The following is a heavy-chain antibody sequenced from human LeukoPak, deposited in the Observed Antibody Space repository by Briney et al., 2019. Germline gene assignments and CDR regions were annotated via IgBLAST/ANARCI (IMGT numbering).Heavy chain of an antibody. CDR2: INPSAGST. D-gene: IGHD3-22*01. CDR1: GYTFTSYY. V-gene: IGHV1-46*01. J-gene: IGHJ4*02. Sequence: ASVNASCKVSGYTFTSYYMHWVRQPPGQGLEWMGIINPSAGSTTYAQKFQGRVTMSRDTSTSTVYMELSSLRSDDTAVYYCARPRVERYYDRSGSFDYWGQGTLVTVSS. CDR3: ARPRVERYYDRSGSFDY.